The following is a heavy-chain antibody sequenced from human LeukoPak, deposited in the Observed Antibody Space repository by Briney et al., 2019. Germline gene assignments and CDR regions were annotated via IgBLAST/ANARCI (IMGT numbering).Heavy chain of an antibody. CDR1: GFTFSNAW. Sequence: PGGSLRLSCAASGFTFSNAWMNWVRQAPGKGLEWVGRIKSKTDGGTADYAAPVKGRFTISRDDSKNTLYLQMNSLKTEDTAVYYCTTDRVRYYDSSGYYGDYWGQGTLVTVSS. CDR2: IKSKTDGGTA. V-gene: IGHV3-15*07. D-gene: IGHD3-22*01. CDR3: TTDRVRYYDSSGYYGDY. J-gene: IGHJ4*02.